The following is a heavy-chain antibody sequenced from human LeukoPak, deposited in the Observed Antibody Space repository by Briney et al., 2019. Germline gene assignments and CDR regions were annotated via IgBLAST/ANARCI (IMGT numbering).Heavy chain of an antibody. CDR1: GGSISSYY. CDR3: ARGSFGVVDFDY. Sequence: SETLSLTCTVSGGSISSYYWSWIRQPPGKGLEWIGYIYYSGSTNYNPSLKSRVTISVDTSKNQFSLKLSSVTAADTAVYYCARGSFGVVDFDYWGQGTLVTVSS. D-gene: IGHD3-3*01. V-gene: IGHV4-59*01. CDR2: IYYSGST. J-gene: IGHJ4*02.